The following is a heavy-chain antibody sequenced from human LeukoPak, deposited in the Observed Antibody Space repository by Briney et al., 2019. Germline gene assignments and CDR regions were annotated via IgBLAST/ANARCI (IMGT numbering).Heavy chain of an antibody. CDR1: SGSIFRSNW. CDR2: IFHSGST. J-gene: IGHJ4*02. CDR3: ARSPTKRVPEDY. Sequence: SETLSLTCAVSSGSIFRSNWWSWVRQPPGKGLEWIGQIFHSGSTSYSPSLKSRVTISVDKSKNQFSLRLTSVTAADTAVYYCARSPTKRVPEDYWGQGTLVTVSS. D-gene: IGHD2-2*01. V-gene: IGHV4-4*02.